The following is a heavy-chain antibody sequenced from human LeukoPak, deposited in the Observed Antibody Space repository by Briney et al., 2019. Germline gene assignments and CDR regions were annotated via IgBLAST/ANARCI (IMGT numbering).Heavy chain of an antibody. CDR1: GFTFSNYW. CDR2: IKHDGGDK. Sequence: GGSLRLSCAASGFTFSNYWMSWVRQAPGKGLEWVANIKHDGGDKHHVDSVKGRFTIARDSAKNSLNLQLNSLRAEDTAVYYCARGGNYDILTGYIFDYWGQGTLVTVFS. J-gene: IGHJ4*02. D-gene: IGHD3-9*01. CDR3: ARGGNYDILTGYIFDY. V-gene: IGHV3-7*03.